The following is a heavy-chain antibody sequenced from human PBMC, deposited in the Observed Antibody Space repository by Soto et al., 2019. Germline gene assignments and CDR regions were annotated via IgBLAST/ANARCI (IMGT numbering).Heavy chain of an antibody. CDR2: IYHSGST. CDR1: GSSISSGYY. D-gene: IGHD6-13*01. Sequence: SETLSLTCTVSGSSISSGYYWGWIRQPPGKGLECIGSIYHSGSTYYNPSLKSRVTISVDTSKNQFSLKLSSVTAADTAVYYCARPRVAAAGHYFDYWGQGILVTVSS. J-gene: IGHJ4*02. V-gene: IGHV4-38-2*02. CDR3: ARPRVAAAGHYFDY.